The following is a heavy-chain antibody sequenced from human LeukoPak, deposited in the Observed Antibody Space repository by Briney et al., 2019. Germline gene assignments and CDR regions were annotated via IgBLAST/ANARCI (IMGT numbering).Heavy chain of an antibody. CDR3: ARGHSGLYSGARDI. J-gene: IGHJ3*02. V-gene: IGHV3-53*01. D-gene: IGHD1-26*01. CDR1: RISVISTY. Sequence: PGGSLRLSCAASRISVISTYMTWVRLAPGKGLEWVSLIAFSGNTYYADSVKGRFTISRDESKNTLYLQMNSLRVEDTALYYCARGHSGLYSGARDIWAQG. CDR2: IAFSGNT.